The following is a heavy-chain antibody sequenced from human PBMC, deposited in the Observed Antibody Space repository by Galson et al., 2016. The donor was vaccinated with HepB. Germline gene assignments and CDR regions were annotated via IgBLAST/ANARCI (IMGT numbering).Heavy chain of an antibody. CDR3: ARQNRDNWDVFDI. D-gene: IGHD1-20*01. V-gene: IGHV5-51*01. CDR2: IYPGNSET. Sequence: QSGAEVKKPGESLKISCWGSGYTFTNYWIAWVRQMPGKGLEGMGVIYPGNSETRYSPSFQGQVTISADKSINIAYLQWSSLKASDTAMYYCARQNRDNWDVFDIWGQGTMLTVSP. CDR1: GYTFTNYW. J-gene: IGHJ3*02.